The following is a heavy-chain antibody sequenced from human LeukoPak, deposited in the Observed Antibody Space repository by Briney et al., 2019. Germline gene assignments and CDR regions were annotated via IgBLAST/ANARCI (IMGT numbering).Heavy chain of an antibody. D-gene: IGHD5-24*01. CDR1: GFTFSSYG. CDR2: IWYDGSNK. J-gene: IGHJ4*02. Sequence: GGSLRLSCAASGFTFSSYGMHWVRQAPGKGLEWVAVIWYDGSNKYYADSVKGRFTISRDNSKNTLYPQMNSLRAEDTAVYYCAKSSVEMATITWFDYWGQGTLVTVSS. CDR3: AKSSVEMATITWFDY. V-gene: IGHV3-33*06.